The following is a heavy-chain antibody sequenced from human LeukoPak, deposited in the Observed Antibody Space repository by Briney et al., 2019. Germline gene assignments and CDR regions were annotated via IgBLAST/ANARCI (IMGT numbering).Heavy chain of an antibody. CDR1: GFTFGSYS. CDR3: ARSPYSSGWL. CDR2: ISSSSSYI. V-gene: IGHV3-21*04. Sequence: GGXXRLSCAASGFTFGSYSMNWVRQAPGKGLEWVSSISSSSSYIYYADSVKGRFTISRDNYKKTVYLQMNSLRAEDTAVYYCARSPYSSGWLWGQGTLVTVSS. D-gene: IGHD6-19*01. J-gene: IGHJ4*02.